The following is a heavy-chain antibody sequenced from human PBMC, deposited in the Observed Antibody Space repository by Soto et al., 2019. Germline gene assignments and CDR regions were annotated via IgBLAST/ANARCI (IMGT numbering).Heavy chain of an antibody. CDR1: GGSISSGDYY. D-gene: IGHD6-13*01. Sequence: SETLSLTCTVSGGSISSGDYYWSWIRQPPGKGLEWIGSIYYSGSTYYNPSLKSRVTISVDTSKNQFSLKLNSVTAADTAVYYCAIRHSSPSFDYWGQGTLVTVSS. V-gene: IGHV4-30-4*01. CDR2: IYYSGST. J-gene: IGHJ4*02. CDR3: AIRHSSPSFDY.